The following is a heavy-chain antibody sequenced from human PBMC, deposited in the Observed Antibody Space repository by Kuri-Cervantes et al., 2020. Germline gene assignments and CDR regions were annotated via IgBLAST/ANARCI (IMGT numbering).Heavy chain of an antibody. CDR2: ISYDGYNK. J-gene: IGHJ3*02. CDR3: ARDLSSGLPSNAFDI. V-gene: IGHV3-30-3*01. Sequence: GGSLRLSCAASGFTFSTYAMHWVRQAPGKGLGWVAVISYDGYNKYYADSVKGRFTISRDNAKNTLYLQMNSLGAEDTAVYYCARDLSSGLPSNAFDIWGQGTMVTVSS. D-gene: IGHD6-19*01. CDR1: GFTFSTYA.